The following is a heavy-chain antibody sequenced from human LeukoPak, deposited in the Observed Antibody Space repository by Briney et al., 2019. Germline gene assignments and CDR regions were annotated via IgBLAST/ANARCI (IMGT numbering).Heavy chain of an antibody. CDR1: GGSFSDYY. D-gene: IGHD6-13*01. V-gene: IGHV4-59*08. J-gene: IGHJ5*02. Sequence: SETLSLTCTVSGGSFSDYYWSWIRQPPGKGLEWIGDIFYSGNTNYKPSLKSRVTMSVDTSKTQFSLKLRSVTAADTAVYYCARLNRPAAGTGWFDPWGQGTLVTVSS. CDR3: ARLNRPAAGTGWFDP. CDR2: IFYSGNT.